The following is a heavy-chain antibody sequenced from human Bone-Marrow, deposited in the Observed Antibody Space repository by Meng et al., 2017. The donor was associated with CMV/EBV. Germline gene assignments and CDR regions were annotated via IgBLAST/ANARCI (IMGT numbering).Heavy chain of an antibody. D-gene: IGHD2-2*01. CDR1: GYTFTGYY. Sequence: PSVKVSCKASGYTFTGYYMHWVRQAPGQGLEWMGWINPNSGGTNYAQKFQGRVTMTRDTSISTAYMELSRLRSDDTAVYYCAREGEGGLPAANTFDIWGQGTMVIVSS. CDR2: INPNSGGT. CDR3: AREGEGGLPAANTFDI. V-gene: IGHV1-2*02. J-gene: IGHJ3*02.